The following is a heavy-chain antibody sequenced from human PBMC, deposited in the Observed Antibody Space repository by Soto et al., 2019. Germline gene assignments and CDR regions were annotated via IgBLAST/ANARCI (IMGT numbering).Heavy chain of an antibody. CDR2: INAGNGNT. Sequence: QVQLVQSGAEVKKPGASVKVSCKASGYTFTSYAMHCVRQAPGQRLEWMGWINAGNGNTKYSQKFQGRVTITRDTSASTAYMELSSLRSEDTAVYYCARDFRYCSSTSPAIGCTYYYYYYYMDVWGKGTTVTVSS. D-gene: IGHD2-2*01. J-gene: IGHJ6*03. CDR3: ARDFRYCSSTSPAIGCTYYYYYYYMDV. CDR1: GYTFTSYA. V-gene: IGHV1-3*01.